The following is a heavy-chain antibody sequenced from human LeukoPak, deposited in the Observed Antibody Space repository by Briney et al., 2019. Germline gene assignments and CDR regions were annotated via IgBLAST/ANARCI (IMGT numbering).Heavy chain of an antibody. D-gene: IGHD3-3*01. CDR2: IRYDGSNK. V-gene: IGHV3-30*02. J-gene: IGHJ4*02. CDR3: AKDDVWSGFLFDY. Sequence: PGGSLRLSCAASGFTFSSYGMHWFRQAPGKGLEWVAFIRYDGSNKYYADSVKGRFTISRDNSKNTLYLQMNSLRAEDTAVYYCAKDDVWSGFLFDYWGQGTLVTVSS. CDR1: GFTFSSYG.